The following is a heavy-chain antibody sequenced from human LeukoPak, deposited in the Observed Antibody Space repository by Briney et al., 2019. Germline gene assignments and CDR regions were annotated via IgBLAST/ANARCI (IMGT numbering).Heavy chain of an antibody. J-gene: IGHJ6*02. CDR3: ARDSYYGSGSYHLYYYYGMDV. CDR2: ISSSSSYI. Sequence: PGGSLRLSCAASGFTFSSYSMNWVRQAPGKGLEWVSSISSSSSYIYYADSVKGRFTISRDNAKNSLYLQMNSLRAEDTAVYYCARDSYYGSGSYHLYYYYGMDVWGQGTTVTVSS. V-gene: IGHV3-21*01. D-gene: IGHD3-10*01. CDR1: GFTFSSYS.